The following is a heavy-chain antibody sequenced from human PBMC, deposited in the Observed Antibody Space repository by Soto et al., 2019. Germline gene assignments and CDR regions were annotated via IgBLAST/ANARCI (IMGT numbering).Heavy chain of an antibody. CDR1: GGSFSGYY. CDR2: INHSGST. Sequence: SETLSLTCAVYGGSFSGYYWSWIRQPPGKGLEWIGEINHSGSTNYNPSLKSRVTISVDTSKNQFSLKLSSVTAADTAVHYCASLLGSWGQGTLVTVSS. J-gene: IGHJ5*02. CDR3: ASLLGS. V-gene: IGHV4-34*01. D-gene: IGHD2-15*01.